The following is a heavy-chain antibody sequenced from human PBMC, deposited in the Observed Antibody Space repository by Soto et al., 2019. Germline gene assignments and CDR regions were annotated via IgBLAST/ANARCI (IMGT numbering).Heavy chain of an antibody. D-gene: IGHD2-15*01. CDR2: IYYSGST. CDR1: GGSISSYY. J-gene: IGHJ5*02. CDR3: ARYYCSGGSCYWFDP. V-gene: IGHV4-59*08. Sequence: PSETLSLTCTVSGGSISSYYWSWIRQPPGKGLEWIGYIYYSGSTNYNPSLKSRVTISVDTSKNQFSLKLSSVTAADTAVYYCARYYCSGGSCYWFDPWGQGTLVTVSS.